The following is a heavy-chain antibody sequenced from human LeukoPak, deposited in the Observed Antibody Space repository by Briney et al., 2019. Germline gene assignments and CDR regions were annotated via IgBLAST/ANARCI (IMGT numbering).Heavy chain of an antibody. Sequence: ASVKVSCKASGYTFTGYYMHWVRQAPGQGLEWMGWINPNSGGTNYAQKFQGRVTITRNTSISTAYMELSSLRSEDTAVYYCARGTRRSIVGATLPLGYWGQGTLVTVSS. V-gene: IGHV1-2*02. CDR3: ARGTRRSIVGATLPLGY. CDR2: INPNSGGT. D-gene: IGHD1-26*01. J-gene: IGHJ4*02. CDR1: GYTFTGYY.